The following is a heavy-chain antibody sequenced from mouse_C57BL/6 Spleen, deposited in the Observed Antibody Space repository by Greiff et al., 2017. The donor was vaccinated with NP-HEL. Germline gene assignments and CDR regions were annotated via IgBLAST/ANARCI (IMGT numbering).Heavy chain of an antibody. Sequence: EVQRVESGGGLVKPGGSLKLSCAASGFTFSSYAMSWVRQTPEKRLEWVATISDGGSYTYYPDNVKGRFTISRDNAKNNLYLQMSHLKSEDTAMYYCARDGYYSNYAYYAMDYWGQGTSVTVSS. CDR1: GFTFSSYA. D-gene: IGHD2-5*01. CDR2: ISDGGSYT. V-gene: IGHV5-4*01. CDR3: ARDGYYSNYAYYAMDY. J-gene: IGHJ4*01.